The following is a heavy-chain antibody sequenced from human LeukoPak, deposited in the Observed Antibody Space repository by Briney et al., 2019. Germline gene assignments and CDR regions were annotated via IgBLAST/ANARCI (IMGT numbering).Heavy chain of an antibody. CDR2: ITPNSGGT. J-gene: IGHJ4*02. V-gene: IGHV1-2*02. Sequence: VKVSCKASGYTFTGYYMHWVRQAPGQGLEWMGWITPNSGGTNNAQRFQGRVTMTRDTSTSTVYMELSSLRSEDTAVYYCAREQWEAFDYWGQGTLVTVSS. CDR3: AREQWEAFDY. D-gene: IGHD1-26*01. CDR1: GYTFTGYY.